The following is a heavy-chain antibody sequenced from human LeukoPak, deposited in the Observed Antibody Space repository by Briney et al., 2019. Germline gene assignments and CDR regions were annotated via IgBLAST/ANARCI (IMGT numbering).Heavy chain of an antibody. CDR2: INHSGST. V-gene: IGHV4-34*01. J-gene: IGHJ5*02. D-gene: IGHD2-2*01. Sequence: SETLSLTCAVYGGSFSGYYWSWIRQPPGKGLEWIGEINHSGSTNYNPSLKSRVTISVDTSKNQFSLKLSSVTAADTAVYYCARESDVVVPAAIMQTGFDPWGQGTLVTVSS. CDR3: ARESDVVVPAAIMQTGFDP. CDR1: GGSFSGYY.